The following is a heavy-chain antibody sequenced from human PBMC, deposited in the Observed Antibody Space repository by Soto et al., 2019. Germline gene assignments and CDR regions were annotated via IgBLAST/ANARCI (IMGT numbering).Heavy chain of an antibody. D-gene: IGHD3-10*01. J-gene: IGHJ4*02. CDR3: ARDQESITDRILQY. CDR2: ISAYNGNT. CDR1: GDTFASFG. V-gene: IGHV1-18*01. Sequence: TCKASGDTFASFGFSWVRQAPGQGLEWLGWISAYNGNTHYAQKVRDRVTLTTDTSTNTAYMELRSLTSDDTAVYYCARDQESITDRILQYWGQGTRVTVSS.